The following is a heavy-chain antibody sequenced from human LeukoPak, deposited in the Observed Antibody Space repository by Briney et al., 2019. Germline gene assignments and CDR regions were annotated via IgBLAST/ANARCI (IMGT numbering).Heavy chain of an antibody. D-gene: IGHD5-24*01. Sequence: GASVKVSCKASGGTFSSYAISWVRQAPGQGLEWMGGIIPIFGTANYAQKFQGRVTITTDESTSTAYMELSSLRSEDTAVYYCAIRMVGYNYDYWGQGTLVTVSS. CDR2: IIPIFGTA. CDR1: GGTFSSYA. J-gene: IGHJ4*02. V-gene: IGHV1-69*05. CDR3: AIRMVGYNYDY.